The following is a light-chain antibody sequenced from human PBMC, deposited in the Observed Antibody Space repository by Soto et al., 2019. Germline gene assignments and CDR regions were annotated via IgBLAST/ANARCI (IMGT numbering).Light chain of an antibody. J-gene: IGKJ3*01. Sequence: EIVLTQSPGTLSLSPGERATLSCRASQSVSSSYLAWYQQKPGQAPRLLIYGASSRATGIPDRFSGSGSGTDFTLTISRLEPEDSAVYYCQQYNNWPPGATFGPGTKV. V-gene: IGKV3-20*01. CDR2: GAS. CDR3: QQYNNWPPGAT. CDR1: QSVSSSY.